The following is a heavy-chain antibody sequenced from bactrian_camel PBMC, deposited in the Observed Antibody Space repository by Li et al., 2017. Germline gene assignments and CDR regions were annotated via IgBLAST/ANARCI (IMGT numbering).Heavy chain of an antibody. D-gene: IGHD5*01. CDR2: IYSGGGST. J-gene: IGHJ6*01. Sequence: HVQLVESGGGSVQAGGSLTLSCAASGNIDDSIVMAWFRQSPGKKREGVASIYSGGGSTLYADSVKGRFAISRDNAKNTLYLQMNSLKSGDTALYYCAKSLWGRPAYGIFGYWGQGTQVTVS. V-gene: IGHV3S54*01. CDR1: GNIDDSIV. CDR3: AKSLWGRPAYGIFGY.